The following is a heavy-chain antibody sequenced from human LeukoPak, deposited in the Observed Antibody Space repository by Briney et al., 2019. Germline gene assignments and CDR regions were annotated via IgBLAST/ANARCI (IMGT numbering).Heavy chain of an antibody. Sequence: GGSLRLSCAASGFTFSSYWMHWVRPAPGKGLVWVSRINTDGSSTTYADSVKGRFTISRDNAKNTLYLQMNSLRVEDTAVYFCARGWYYGMDVWGQGTTVIVSS. CDR3: ARGWYYGMDV. J-gene: IGHJ6*02. CDR1: GFTFSSYW. V-gene: IGHV3-74*01. D-gene: IGHD2-15*01. CDR2: INTDGSST.